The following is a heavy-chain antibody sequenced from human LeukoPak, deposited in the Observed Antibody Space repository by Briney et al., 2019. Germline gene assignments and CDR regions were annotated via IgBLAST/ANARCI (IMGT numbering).Heavy chain of an antibody. CDR3: AREGIDGWFDP. J-gene: IGHJ5*02. Sequence: GGSLRLSCAASGFTFSSYDMHWVRHATGKGLEWVSAIGTAGDTYYPGSVKGRFTISRENAKNSLYLQMNSLRAGDTAVYYCAREGIDGWFDPWGQGTLVTVSS. CDR2: IGTAGDT. CDR1: GFTFSSYD. V-gene: IGHV3-13*01. D-gene: IGHD2/OR15-2a*01.